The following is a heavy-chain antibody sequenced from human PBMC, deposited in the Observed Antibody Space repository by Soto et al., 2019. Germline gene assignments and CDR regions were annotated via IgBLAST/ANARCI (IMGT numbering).Heavy chain of an antibody. CDR2: IIPIFGKA. CDR3: ARHYPTGYSSSWDY. J-gene: IGHJ4*02. V-gene: IGHV1-69*06. D-gene: IGHD6-13*01. CDR1: GGTFSSYA. Sequence: GASVKVSCKASGGTFSSYAISWVRQAPGQGLEWMGGIIPIFGKANYAQKFQGRVTITSDKSTSTAYMELGSLRSEDTAVYYCARHYPTGYSSSWDYWGQGTLVTVSS.